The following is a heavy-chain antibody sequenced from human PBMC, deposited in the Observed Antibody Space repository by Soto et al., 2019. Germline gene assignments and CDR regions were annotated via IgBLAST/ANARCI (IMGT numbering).Heavy chain of an antibody. Sequence: SETLSLTCAVSGGSISSGGYSWSWIRQPPGKGLEWIGYIYHSGSTYYNPSLKSRVTISVDRSKNQFSLKLSSVTAADTAVYYCARDASGWYDYWGQGTLVTVSS. CDR2: IYHSGST. CDR3: ARDASGWYDY. CDR1: GGSISSGGYS. D-gene: IGHD6-19*01. J-gene: IGHJ4*02. V-gene: IGHV4-30-2*01.